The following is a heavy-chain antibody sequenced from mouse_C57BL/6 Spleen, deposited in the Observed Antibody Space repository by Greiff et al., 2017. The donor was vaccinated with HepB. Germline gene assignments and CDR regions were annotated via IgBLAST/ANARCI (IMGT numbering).Heavy chain of an antibody. Sequence: VQLQQSDAELVKPGASVKISCKVSGYTFTDHTIHWMKQRPEQGLEWIGYIYPRDGSTKYNEKFKGKATLTADKSSSTAYMQLNSLTSEDSAVYFCATIYYYGSSYFFYAMDYWGQGTSVTVSS. CDR3: ATIYYYGSSYFFYAMDY. CDR1: GYTFTDHT. V-gene: IGHV1-78*01. D-gene: IGHD1-1*01. J-gene: IGHJ4*01. CDR2: IYPRDGST.